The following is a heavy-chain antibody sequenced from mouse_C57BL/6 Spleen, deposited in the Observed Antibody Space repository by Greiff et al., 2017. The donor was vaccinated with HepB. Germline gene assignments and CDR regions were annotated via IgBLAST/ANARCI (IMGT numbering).Heavy chain of an antibody. V-gene: IGHV1-82*01. CDR2: IYPGDGDT. CDR1: GYAFSSSW. CDR3: ARDYGSSHDFDY. Sequence: HXQQSGPELVKPGASVKISCKASGYAFSSSWMNWVKQRPGKGLEWIGRIYPGDGDTNYNGKFKGKATLTADKSSSTAYMQLSSLTSEDSAVYFCARDYGSSHDFDYWGQGTTLTVSS. D-gene: IGHD1-1*01. J-gene: IGHJ2*01.